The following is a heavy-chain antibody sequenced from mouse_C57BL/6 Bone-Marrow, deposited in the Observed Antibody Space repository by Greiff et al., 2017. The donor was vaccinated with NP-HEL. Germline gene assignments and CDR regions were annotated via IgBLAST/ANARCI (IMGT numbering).Heavy chain of an antibody. V-gene: IGHV7-1*01. CDR2: SRNKANDYTT. J-gene: IGHJ3*01. D-gene: IGHD2-12*01. CDR3: ARDVTTDAY. CDR1: GFTFSDFY. Sequence: EVQRVESGGGLVQSGRSLRLSCATSGFTFSDFYMEWVRQAPGKGLEWIAASRNKANDYTTEYSASVKGRFIVSRDTSQSILYLQMNALRAEDTAIYYCARDVTTDAYWGQGTLVTVSA.